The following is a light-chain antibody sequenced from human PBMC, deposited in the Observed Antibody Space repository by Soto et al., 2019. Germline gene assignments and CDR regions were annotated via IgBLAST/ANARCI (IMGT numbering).Light chain of an antibody. J-gene: IGKJ2*02. Sequence: DIQMTQSPSTLSASVGDRVTITCRASQSISSWLAWYQQKPGKAPKLLIYKASSLESGVPSRFSGSGSGTEFILTISSLQPDDFATYYCQQYNSYSPCTFGQGTKLEIK. CDR2: KAS. V-gene: IGKV1-5*03. CDR3: QQYNSYSPCT. CDR1: QSISSW.